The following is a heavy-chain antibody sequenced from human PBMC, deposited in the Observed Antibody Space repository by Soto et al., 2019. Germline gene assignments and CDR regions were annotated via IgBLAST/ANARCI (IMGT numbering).Heavy chain of an antibody. CDR2: IYYSGST. V-gene: IGHV4-59*01. CDR3: ARVPDYYYGMDV. J-gene: IGHJ6*02. Sequence: PSETLSLTCTVSGGSISGYYWSWIRQPPGKGLEWIGYIYYSGSTNYNPSLKSRVTISVDTSKNQFSLKLSSVTAADTAVYYCARVPDYYYGMDVWGQGTTVTVSS. CDR1: GGSISGYY.